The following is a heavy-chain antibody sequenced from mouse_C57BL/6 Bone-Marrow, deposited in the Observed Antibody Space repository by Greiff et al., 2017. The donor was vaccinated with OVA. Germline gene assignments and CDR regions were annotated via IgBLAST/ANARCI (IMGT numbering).Heavy chain of an antibody. CDR1: GYTFTSYG. Sequence: VQLQLSGAELARHGASVTLSCKASGYTFTSYGISWVKQRTGQGLEWIGEIYPRSGNSYYNEKLKGKAKLTADKSTSTAYIELRSLTSEDSAVYFCARSLLPWFAYWGQETLVTVSA. J-gene: IGHJ3*01. CDR2: IYPRSGNS. CDR3: ARSLLPWFAY. V-gene: IGHV1-81*01.